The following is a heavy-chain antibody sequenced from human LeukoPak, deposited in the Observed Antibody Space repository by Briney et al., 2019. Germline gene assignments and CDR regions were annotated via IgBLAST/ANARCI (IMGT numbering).Heavy chain of an antibody. CDR1: GGSISNYY. CDR3: ASSHPLGSNNDYYTPFDY. CDR2: LYYSGDT. J-gene: IGHJ4*02. D-gene: IGHD3-3*01. V-gene: IGHV4-59*01. Sequence: SETLSLTCTVSGGSISNYYWSWIRQPPGKGLEWIGYLYYSGDTNYNPSLKSRVAISVDTSKNQFSLSLSSVTAADTAVYYCASSHPLGSNNDYYTPFDYWGQGTLVTVSS.